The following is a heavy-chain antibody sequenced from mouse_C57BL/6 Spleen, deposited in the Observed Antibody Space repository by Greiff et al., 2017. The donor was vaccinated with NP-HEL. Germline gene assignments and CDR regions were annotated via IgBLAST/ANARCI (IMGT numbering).Heavy chain of an antibody. D-gene: IGHD1-1*01. CDR2: INPSSGYT. V-gene: IGHV1-7*01. CDR3: ARGITTVVPYDMDY. CDR1: GYTFTSYW. Sequence: VQVVESGAELAKPGASVKLSCKASGYTFTSYWMHWVKQRPGQGLEWIGYINPSSGYTKYNQKFKDKATLTADKSSSTAYMQLSSLTYEDSAVYYCARGITTVVPYDMDYWGQGTSVTVSS. J-gene: IGHJ4*01.